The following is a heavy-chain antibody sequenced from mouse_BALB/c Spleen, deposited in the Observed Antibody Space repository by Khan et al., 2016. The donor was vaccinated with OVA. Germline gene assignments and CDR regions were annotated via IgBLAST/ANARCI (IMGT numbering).Heavy chain of an antibody. D-gene: IGHD1-1*01. CDR1: GYTFTSFY. J-gene: IGHJ3*01. V-gene: IGHV1S81*02. Sequence: QVQLQQSGAELVKPGASVKLSCKASGYTFTSFYMYWVKQRPGQGLEWIGEINPNNGGTNVNEKFKSKATLTVDKSSSTAYMELSSLTSEDSAVYYCTRGGDGSPFAYWGQGTLVTVSA. CDR3: TRGGDGSPFAY. CDR2: INPNNGGT.